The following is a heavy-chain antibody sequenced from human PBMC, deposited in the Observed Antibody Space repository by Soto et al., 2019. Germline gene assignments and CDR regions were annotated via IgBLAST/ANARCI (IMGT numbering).Heavy chain of an antibody. V-gene: IGHV3-33*01. D-gene: IGHD6-13*01. CDR3: ARDKGFLGIAAAGADY. J-gene: IGHJ4*02. Sequence: QLQLVESGGGVVQPGRSLRLSCAASGFTFSSYGMHWVRQAPGKGLERVAVIWYDGSNKYYAYSVKGRFTISRDNSKNTMYLQMNSLRAEDTAVYYCARDKGFLGIAAAGADYWGQGALVPVSS. CDR1: GFTFSSYG. CDR2: IWYDGSNK.